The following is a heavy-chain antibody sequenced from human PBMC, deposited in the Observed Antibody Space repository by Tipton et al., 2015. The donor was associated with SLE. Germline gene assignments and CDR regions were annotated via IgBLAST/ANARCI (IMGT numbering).Heavy chain of an antibody. V-gene: IGHV4-4*09. CDR2: INTSGST. CDR1: GGSISSYY. J-gene: IGHJ5*02. CDR3: ASTGTSWYIGWFDP. D-gene: IGHD6-13*01. Sequence: TLSLTCTVSGGSISSYYWNLIRQPPGKGLEWIGYINTSGSTKYNPSLKSRVTISVDTSKNQFSLKLSSLTAADTAVYYCASTGTSWYIGWFDPWGQGTLVTVSS.